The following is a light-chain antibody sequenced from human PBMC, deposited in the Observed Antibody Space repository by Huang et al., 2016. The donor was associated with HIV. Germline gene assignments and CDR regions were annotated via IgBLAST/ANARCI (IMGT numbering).Light chain of an antibody. CDR2: LNS. J-gene: IGKJ1*01. V-gene: IGKV2-28*01. CDR3: MQTLQTPRT. CDR1: QSLLHSNGYNY. Sequence: DTVMTQSPLSLFVTPGESASISCNSSQSLLHSNGYNYLDLYVQKPGQSPQLLIYLNSSRASRVPDRLGSSGSSTDFTLDISRVEAEDVAIYYCMQTLQTPRTFGQGTKVEIK.